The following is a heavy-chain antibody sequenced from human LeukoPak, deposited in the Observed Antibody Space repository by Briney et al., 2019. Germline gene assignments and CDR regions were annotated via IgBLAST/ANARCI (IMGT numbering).Heavy chain of an antibody. J-gene: IGHJ4*02. D-gene: IGHD3-10*01. CDR3: AKDRAPTTGSSDY. V-gene: IGHV3-23*01. Sequence: GGSLRLSCAASGFTFSSYGMSWVRQAPGKGLEWVSGISGSGGSAYYADSVKGRFTISRDSSKNTLYLQMNSLRAEDTAVYYCAKDRAPTTGSSDYWGQGTLVTVSS. CDR2: ISGSGGSA. CDR1: GFTFSSYG.